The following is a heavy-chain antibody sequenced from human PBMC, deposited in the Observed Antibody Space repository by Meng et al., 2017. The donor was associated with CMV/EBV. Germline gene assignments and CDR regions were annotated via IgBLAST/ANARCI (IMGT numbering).Heavy chain of an antibody. J-gene: IGHJ6*02. Sequence: GESLKISCAASGFTVSSNYMSWVRQAPGKGLEGVSVIYSGGSTYYADSVKGRFTISRDNSKNTLYLQMNSLRAEDTAVYYCAGESLSGFGGVLWGVLGMDVWGQGTTVTVSS. D-gene: IGHD3-10*01. CDR1: GFTVSSNY. CDR2: IYSGGST. CDR3: AGESLSGFGGVLWGVLGMDV. V-gene: IGHV3-66*02.